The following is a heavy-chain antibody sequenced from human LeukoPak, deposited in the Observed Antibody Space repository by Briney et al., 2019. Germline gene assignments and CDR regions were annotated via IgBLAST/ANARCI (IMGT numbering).Heavy chain of an antibody. CDR1: GFTFRSRA. CDR3: VKEGRATSYADY. V-gene: IGHV3-23*01. CDR2: VSDGGDTT. D-gene: IGHD3-16*01. J-gene: IGHJ4*02. Sequence: GGSLTLSCAASGFTFRSRAMSWVRQAPGKGLEWVSAVSDGGDTTYYADSVKGRFTISRDNSKNTVDLEMNSLRAEDTALYYCVKEGRATSYADYWGQGTLVTVSS.